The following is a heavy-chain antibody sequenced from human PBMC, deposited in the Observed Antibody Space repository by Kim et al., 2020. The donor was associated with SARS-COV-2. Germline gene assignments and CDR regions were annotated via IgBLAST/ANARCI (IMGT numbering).Heavy chain of an antibody. D-gene: IGHD6-13*01. CDR1: GFTFDDYA. CDR2: ISGDGGST. CDR3: AKDRRRCVSVGRYFYGMDL. J-gene: IGHJ6*04. V-gene: IGHV3-43*02. Sequence: GGSLRLSCAAAGFTFDDYAMHWVRQAPGKGLEWVSVISGDGGSTYYADSVKGRFTISRDNSKNSLYLEMNSLRTEDTALYYCAKDRRRCVSVGRYFYGMDLWGKVTAVTVSS.